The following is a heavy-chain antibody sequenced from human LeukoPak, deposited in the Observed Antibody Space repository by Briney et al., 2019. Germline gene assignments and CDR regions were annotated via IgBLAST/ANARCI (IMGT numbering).Heavy chain of an antibody. J-gene: IGHJ4*02. Sequence: GGSLRLSCAASGLTFSSYGMHWVRQAPGKGLEWVGFIRYDGSNKYYADSVKGRFTISRDNSKNTLYLQMNSLRAEDTAVYYCAKGGGDIWETTSYWGQGTLVTVSS. CDR2: IRYDGSNK. CDR3: AKGGGDIWETTSY. D-gene: IGHD3-16*02. V-gene: IGHV3-30*02. CDR1: GLTFSSYG.